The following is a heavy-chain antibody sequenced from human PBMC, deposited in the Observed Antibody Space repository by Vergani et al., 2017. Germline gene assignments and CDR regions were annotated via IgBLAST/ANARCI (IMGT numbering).Heavy chain of an antibody. D-gene: IGHD3-10*01. CDR1: GFTFSSYD. J-gene: IGHJ4*02. CDR2: IRYDGSTK. Sequence: QVQLVESGGGVVQPGGSLRLSCAASGFTFSSYDMHWVRQAPGKGLEWVAFIRYDGSTKYYGDSVKGRFTISRDNSKNTVYLQMNILRTEDTALYYCAKNSGSGAPDYWVQGSLVTVSS. V-gene: IGHV3-30*02. CDR3: AKNSGSGAPDY.